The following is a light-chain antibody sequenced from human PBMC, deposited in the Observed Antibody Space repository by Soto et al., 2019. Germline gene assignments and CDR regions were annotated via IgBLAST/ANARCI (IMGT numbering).Light chain of an antibody. J-gene: IGKJ5*01. V-gene: IGKV1-5*03. CDR2: KAS. CDR1: ESISRW. CDR3: QQNNSFSIT. Sequence: ASESISRWLAWYQQXPGKAPKXLIYKASSLESGVPSRFSGSGSGTEFTLTINSLQADDVATYYCQQNNSFSITLGQGTRLE.